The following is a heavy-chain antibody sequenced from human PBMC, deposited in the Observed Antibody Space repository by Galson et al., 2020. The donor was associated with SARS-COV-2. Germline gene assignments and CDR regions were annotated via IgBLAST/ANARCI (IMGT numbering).Heavy chain of an antibody. CDR3: AKVGNSGSYSDY. Sequence: GGSLRLSCTASGFTFSNYDMHWVRQAPGKGLEWVAFIPYAGSHKYYTDSVKGRFTISRDNSKNTLYLQMNSLRVEDTGVYYCAKVGNSGSYSDYGGQGTLVTVSS. CDR2: IPYAGSHK. J-gene: IGHJ4*02. D-gene: IGHD1-26*01. V-gene: IGHV3-30*02. CDR1: GFTFSNYD.